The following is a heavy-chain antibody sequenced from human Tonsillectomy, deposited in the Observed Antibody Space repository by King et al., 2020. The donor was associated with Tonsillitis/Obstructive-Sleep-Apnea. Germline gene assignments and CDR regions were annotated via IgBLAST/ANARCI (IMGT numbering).Heavy chain of an antibody. CDR3: ARGRGYSYGYYFDY. V-gene: IGHV4-59*01. J-gene: IGHJ4*02. D-gene: IGHD5-18*01. CDR2: MYYSGST. Sequence: QLQESGPGLVKPSETLSLTCTVSGGSISSDYWSWIRQPPGKGLEWIGYMYYSGSTNYSPSLKSRVTISVDTSKNQFSLKLSSVTAADTAVYYCARGRGYSYGYYFDYWGQGTLVTVSS. CDR1: GGSISSDY.